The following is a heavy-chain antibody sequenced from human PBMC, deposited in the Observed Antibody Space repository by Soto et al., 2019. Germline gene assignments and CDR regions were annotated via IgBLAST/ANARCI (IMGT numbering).Heavy chain of an antibody. CDR3: ARDSVAYGDYWAFDY. D-gene: IGHD4-17*01. CDR2: INSDGSST. V-gene: IGHV3-74*01. CDR1: GFTFGSYW. J-gene: IGHJ4*02. Sequence: GGSLRLSCAASGFTFGSYWMHWVRQAPGKGLVWVSRINSDGSSTSYADSVKGRLTISRDNAKNTLYLQMNSLRAEDTAVYYCARDSVAYGDYWAFDYWGQGTLVTSPQ.